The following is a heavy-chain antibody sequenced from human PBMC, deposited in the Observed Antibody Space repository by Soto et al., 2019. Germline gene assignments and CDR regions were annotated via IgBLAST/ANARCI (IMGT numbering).Heavy chain of an antibody. CDR1: GFPFSSYS. V-gene: IGHV3-23*01. CDR3: GKTGGGSGYSHATL. CDR2: ISSSGGNT. D-gene: IGHD5-18*01. J-gene: IGHJ3*01. Sequence: GSLILSWASSGFPFSSYSMNLVLQTPGKGLEWVSSISSSGGNTFYADSVKGRFTISRDNSKDTLYLQMNSLRAEDTALYYCGKTGGGSGYSHATLWGQGTMVTVSS.